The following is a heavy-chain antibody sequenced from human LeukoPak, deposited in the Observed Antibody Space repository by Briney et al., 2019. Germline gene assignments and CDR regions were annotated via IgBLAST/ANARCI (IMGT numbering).Heavy chain of an antibody. J-gene: IGHJ3*01. CDR3: ARVGYPTQRRVLSAVSIPTAGAFDV. V-gene: IGHV4-34*01. CDR1: GGPFSTYY. CDR2: IYHTGST. D-gene: IGHD2-21*01. Sequence: SETLSLTCAVYGGPFSTYYWSWLRQPPGKGLEWIGDIYHTGSTTYSPSLKSRLTISVDTSKKQFSLSLTSVTAADTAVYYCARVGYPTQRRVLSAVSIPTAGAFDVWGQGTLVTVSS.